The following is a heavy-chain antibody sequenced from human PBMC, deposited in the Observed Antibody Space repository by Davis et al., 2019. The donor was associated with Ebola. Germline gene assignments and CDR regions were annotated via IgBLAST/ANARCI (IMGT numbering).Heavy chain of an antibody. CDR3: ARLYRSGWYYFDY. CDR1: GGSISSHY. J-gene: IGHJ4*02. V-gene: IGHV4-59*08. Sequence: PGGSLRLSCTVSGGSISSHYWSWIRQPPGKGLEWIGYIYYSGSTNYNPSLKSRVTISVDTSKNQFSLKLSSVTAADTAMYYCARLYRSGWYYFDYWGQGTLVTVSS. CDR2: IYYSGST. D-gene: IGHD6-19*01.